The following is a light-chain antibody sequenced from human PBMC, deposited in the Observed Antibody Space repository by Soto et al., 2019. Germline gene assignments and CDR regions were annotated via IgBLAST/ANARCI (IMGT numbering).Light chain of an antibody. V-gene: IGKV3-11*01. Sequence: EIVLTQSPATLSLSPGERATLSCRASQSVSSYLAWYQQKPGQAPRLLIYDASNRATGIPARFSGSGSGTEFTLTISSLEPEDFAVYYCQQLSNWPSITFGQGTRLEIK. CDR1: QSVSSY. CDR3: QQLSNWPSIT. CDR2: DAS. J-gene: IGKJ5*01.